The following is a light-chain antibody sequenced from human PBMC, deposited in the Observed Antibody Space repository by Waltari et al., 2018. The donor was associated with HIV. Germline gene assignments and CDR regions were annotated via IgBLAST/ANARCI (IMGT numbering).Light chain of an antibody. CDR1: TNY. CDR2: ENN. Sequence: QSVLTQPPSVSAAPGQRVTISCSGRTNYVSWYQQFPGAAPKLLIHENNKRPSGIPDRFSGSKSGTSATLDITGLQTGDEAEYFCAAWADSMGMAFGGGTKLTVL. V-gene: IGLV1-51*02. J-gene: IGLJ2*01. CDR3: AAWADSMGMA.